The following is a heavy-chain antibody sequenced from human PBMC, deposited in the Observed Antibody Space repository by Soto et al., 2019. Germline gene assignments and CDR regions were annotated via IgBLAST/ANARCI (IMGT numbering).Heavy chain of an antibody. CDR2: IRSKANSYAT. V-gene: IGHV3-73*01. CDR3: TTTSYYYDSSGYHDAFDI. D-gene: IGHD3-22*01. CDR1: GFTFSGSA. Sequence: GGSLRLSCAASGFTFSGSAMHWVRQASGKGLEWVGRIRSKANSYATEYAASVKGRFTISRDDSKNTAYLQMNSLKTEATAVYYCTTTSYYYDSSGYHDAFDIWGQGTMVTVSS. J-gene: IGHJ3*02.